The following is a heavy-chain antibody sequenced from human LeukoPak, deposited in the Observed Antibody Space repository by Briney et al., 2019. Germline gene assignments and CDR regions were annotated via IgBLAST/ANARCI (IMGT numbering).Heavy chain of an antibody. V-gene: IGHV3-64*04. CDR2: ISSNGFST. D-gene: IGHD3-22*01. CDR1: GFTFSSYA. J-gene: IGHJ4*02. Sequence: PGGSLRLSCSASGFTFSSYAMHWVRQAPGKGLEYVLTISSNGFSTYYADSVKGRFTISRDNSKNTLYLQMNSLRAEDTAVYYCANTEDYYDSSGSTPYYFDYWGQGTLVTVSS. CDR3: ANTEDYYDSSGSTPYYFDY.